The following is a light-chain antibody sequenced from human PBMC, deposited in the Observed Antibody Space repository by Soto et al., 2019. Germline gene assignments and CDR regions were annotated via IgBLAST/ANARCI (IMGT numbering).Light chain of an antibody. V-gene: IGLV2-14*01. CDR1: NSDVGGYNY. J-gene: IGLJ1*01. CDR2: EVS. Sequence: QSVLTQPASVSGSPGQSITISCTGTNSDVGGYNYVSWYQQYPGKAPKLMIYEVSNRPSGVSNRFSGSKSGNTASLTISGLQAEDEADYYCSSYSRNTLFVFGTGTKLTVL. CDR3: SSYSRNTLFV.